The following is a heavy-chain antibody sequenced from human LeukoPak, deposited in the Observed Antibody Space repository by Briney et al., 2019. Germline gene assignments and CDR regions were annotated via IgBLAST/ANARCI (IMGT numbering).Heavy chain of an antibody. CDR2: IDHTGST. CDR3: ARGRVSSSSWSSTYYYYFYMDV. CDR1: GGSISSYY. J-gene: IGHJ6*03. Sequence: SETLSLTCTVSGGSISSYYWSWIRQPPGKGLEWIGYIDHTGSTNYNPFLNSRVTISRDTSKNHFSLELSSVTAADTAVYFCARGRVSSSSWSSTYYYYFYMDVWGKGTTVTVSS. D-gene: IGHD6-13*01. V-gene: IGHV4-59*01.